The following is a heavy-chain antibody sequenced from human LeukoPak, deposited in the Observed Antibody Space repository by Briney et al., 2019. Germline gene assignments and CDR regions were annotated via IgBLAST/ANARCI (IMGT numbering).Heavy chain of an antibody. Sequence: PGGSLRLSCAASGFTFTSYAMSWVRQAPGKGLEWVSAISGSGDSTYYADSVKGRLTIPRDNSKNTLYLQMNSLRAEDTAVYYCAKDRGSGWATFDYWGQGTLVTVSS. V-gene: IGHV3-23*01. J-gene: IGHJ4*02. CDR1: GFTFTSYA. CDR3: AKDRGSGWATFDY. CDR2: ISGSGDST. D-gene: IGHD6-19*01.